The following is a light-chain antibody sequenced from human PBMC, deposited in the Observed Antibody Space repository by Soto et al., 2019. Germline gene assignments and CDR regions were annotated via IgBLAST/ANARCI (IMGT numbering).Light chain of an antibody. CDR2: TNN. Sequence: QSVLTQPPSASGTPGQRVAISCSGSSSNIGSNFVHWYQQLPGAAPKLLIYTNNQRPSGVPDRFSGSKSGPSASLAISGLRSDDEADYYCATWDDILSGVVFGGGTKLTVL. CDR3: ATWDDILSGVV. J-gene: IGLJ2*01. CDR1: SSNIGSNF. V-gene: IGLV1-47*01.